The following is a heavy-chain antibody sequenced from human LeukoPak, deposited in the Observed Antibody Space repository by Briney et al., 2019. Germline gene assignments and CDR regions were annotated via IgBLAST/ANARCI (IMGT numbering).Heavy chain of an antibody. V-gene: IGHV4-30-2*01. CDR1: GGSISSGGYY. Sequence: PSETLSLTCTVSGGSISSGGYYWSWIRQPPGKGLEWIGYIYHSGSTYYNPSLKSRVTISVDRSKNQFSLKLSSVTAADTAVYYCARSSSWYGVDYWGQGTLVTVSS. J-gene: IGHJ4*02. CDR3: ARSSSWYGVDY. CDR2: IYHSGST. D-gene: IGHD6-13*01.